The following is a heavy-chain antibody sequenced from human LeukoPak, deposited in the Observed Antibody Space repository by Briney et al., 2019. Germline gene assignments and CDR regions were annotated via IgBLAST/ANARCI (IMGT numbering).Heavy chain of an antibody. CDR3: ARVWGYYGSGSYAYFDY. J-gene: IGHJ4*02. D-gene: IGHD3-10*01. CDR1: GFTVSRNY. CDR2: IYSGGST. Sequence: GGSLRLSCAASGFTVSRNYMSWVRQAPGKGLECVSVIYSGGSTYYADSVKGRFTISRDNSKNTLYLQMNSLRAEDTAVYYCARVWGYYGSGSYAYFDYWGQGTLITVSS. V-gene: IGHV3-53*01.